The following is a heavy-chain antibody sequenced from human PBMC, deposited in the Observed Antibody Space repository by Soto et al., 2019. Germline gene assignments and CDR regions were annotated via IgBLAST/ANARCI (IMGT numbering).Heavy chain of an antibody. Sequence: GGSLRLSCAASGFTFSSYGMHWVRQAPGKGLEWVAVIWYDGSNKYYADSVKGRFTISRDNSKNTLYLQMNSLRAEETAVYYCARCGYDRSNYYYYYMDVWGKGTTVTVSS. J-gene: IGHJ6*03. CDR1: GFTFSSYG. V-gene: IGHV3-33*01. D-gene: IGHD5-12*01. CDR2: IWYDGSNK. CDR3: ARCGYDRSNYYYYYMDV.